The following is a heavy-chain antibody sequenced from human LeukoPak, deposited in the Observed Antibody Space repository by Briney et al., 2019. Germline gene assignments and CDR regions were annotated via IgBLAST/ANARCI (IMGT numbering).Heavy chain of an antibody. J-gene: IGHJ5*02. Sequence: AETLSLTCTVSGVFISSHYWCCIRQPPREGVEWIWYMYNSETTKYNPSLKSRVTISVDTSKKQFSLTLRSVTAADTAVYYCARDSSGAGNSWFDPWGQGTLVTVSS. CDR3: ARDSSGAGNSWFDP. V-gene: IGHV4-59*11. CDR2: MYNSETT. CDR1: GVFISSHY. D-gene: IGHD6-19*01.